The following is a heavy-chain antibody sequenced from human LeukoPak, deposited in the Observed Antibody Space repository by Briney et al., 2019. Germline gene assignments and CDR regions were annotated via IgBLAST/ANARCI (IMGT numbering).Heavy chain of an antibody. D-gene: IGHD2-2*01. CDR1: GFTFSSYW. CDR2: INSDGSST. Sequence: GGSLRLSCAASGFTFSSYWMHWVRQAPGKGLVWVSRINSDGSSTSYADSVKGRLTISRDNAKNTLYLQMNSLRAEDTAVYYCAKDRHAPGRYCSSTTCFPFDPWGQGTLVTVSS. J-gene: IGHJ5*02. V-gene: IGHV3-74*01. CDR3: AKDRHAPGRYCSSTTCFPFDP.